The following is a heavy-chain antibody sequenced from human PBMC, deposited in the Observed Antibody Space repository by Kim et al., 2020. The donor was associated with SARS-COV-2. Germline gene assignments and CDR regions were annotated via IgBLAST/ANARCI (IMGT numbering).Heavy chain of an antibody. CDR3: AKARVVPAIGDAFDI. D-gene: IGHD2-15*01. Sequence: AASVMGRFTISRDNSINTLYLQMNSLRAEDTAVYYCAKARVVPAIGDAFDIWGPGTMVTVSS. V-gene: IGHV3-23*01. J-gene: IGHJ3*02.